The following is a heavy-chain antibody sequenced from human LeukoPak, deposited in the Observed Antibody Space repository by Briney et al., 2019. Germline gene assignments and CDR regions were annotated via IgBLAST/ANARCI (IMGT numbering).Heavy chain of an antibody. D-gene: IGHD2-15*01. V-gene: IGHV4-34*01. Sequence: GSLRLSCAASGFTFSTYWMSWIRQPPGKGLEWIGEINHSGSTNYNPSLKSRVTISVDTSKNQFSLKLSSVTAADTAVYYCAREAQNCSGGSCYSDFDYWGQGTLVTVSS. J-gene: IGHJ4*02. CDR2: INHSGST. CDR3: AREAQNCSGGSCYSDFDY. CDR1: GFTFSTYW.